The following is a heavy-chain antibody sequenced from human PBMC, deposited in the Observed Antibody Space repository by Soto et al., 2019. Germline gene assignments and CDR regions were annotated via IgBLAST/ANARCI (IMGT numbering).Heavy chain of an antibody. D-gene: IGHD1-26*01. Sequence: EVQLVESGGCLVQPGGSLRLSCAASGFTFSSYSMNWVRQAPGKGLEWVSYISSSSSTIYYADSVKVRFTISRDNAKNSLDLQMNSLRDEDTAVYYCAREGGSLNWFDPWGHVTLVTVSS. J-gene: IGHJ5*02. CDR2: ISSSSSTI. V-gene: IGHV3-48*02. CDR3: AREGGSLNWFDP. CDR1: GFTFSSYS.